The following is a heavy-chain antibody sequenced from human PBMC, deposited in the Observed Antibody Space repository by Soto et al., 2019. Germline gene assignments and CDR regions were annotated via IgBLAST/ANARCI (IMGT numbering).Heavy chain of an antibody. CDR3: AGTIFGSFYYYMDV. D-gene: IGHD3-3*01. CDR1: GGSVSSYY. J-gene: IGHJ6*03. V-gene: IGHV4-59*08. Sequence: QVQLQESGPGLVKPSETLSLSCTVSGGSVSSYYWSWIRHSPGKGLEWIGYIYYSGNTNYNPSLTGRVTISVDTSKDQFSLYLTAVTVTDTAVYYCAGTIFGSFYYYMDVWGKGTTVTVSS. CDR2: IYYSGNT.